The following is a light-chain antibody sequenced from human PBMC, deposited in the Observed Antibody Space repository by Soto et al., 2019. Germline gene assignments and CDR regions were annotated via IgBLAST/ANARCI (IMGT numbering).Light chain of an antibody. V-gene: IGKV3-11*01. CDR1: QSVSSY. J-gene: IGKJ5*01. CDR3: QQRSDWPPIT. Sequence: EVVMTQSPATLSVSPGERATLSCRASQSVSSYLAWYQRKPGQSPRLLIYDASNRATGIPARFSGSGSGTDFTLTISSLEPEDFAVYYCQQRSDWPPITFGQGTRLEIK. CDR2: DAS.